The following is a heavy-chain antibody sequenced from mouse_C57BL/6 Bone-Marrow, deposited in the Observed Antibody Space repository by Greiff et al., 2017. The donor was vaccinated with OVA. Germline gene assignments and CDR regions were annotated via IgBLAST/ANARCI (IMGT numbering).Heavy chain of an antibody. CDR3: ASPLDYNGSIYPSYWYFDV. J-gene: IGHJ1*03. D-gene: IGHD1-1*01. CDR1: GYTFTSYW. CDR2: IDTSDSYT. Sequence: QVQLQQPGAELVKPGASVKLSCKASGYTFTSYWMQWVKQRPGKGREWIGEIDTSDSYTNYNQKFKGKATLTVDTSSSTAYMQLSSLTSEDSAVYYCASPLDYNGSIYPSYWYFDVWGTGTTVTGSS. V-gene: IGHV1-50*01.